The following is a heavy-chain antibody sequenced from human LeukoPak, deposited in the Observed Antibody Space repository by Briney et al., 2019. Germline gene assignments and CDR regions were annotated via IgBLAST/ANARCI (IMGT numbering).Heavy chain of an antibody. CDR1: GYTFTSYG. CDR2: ISAYNGNT. D-gene: IGHD6-13*01. Sequence: VASVKVSCKASGYTFTSYGISWVRQAPGQGLEWMGWISAYNGNTNYAQKLQGRVTMTTDTSTSTAYMELRSLRSDDTAVYYCARDRVAAAGTRYYYYGMDVWGQGTTVTVSS. CDR3: ARDRVAAAGTRYYYYGMDV. V-gene: IGHV1-18*01. J-gene: IGHJ6*02.